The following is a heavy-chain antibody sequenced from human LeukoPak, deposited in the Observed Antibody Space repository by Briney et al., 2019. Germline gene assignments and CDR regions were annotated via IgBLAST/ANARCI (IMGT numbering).Heavy chain of an antibody. CDR2: ISYDGSNK. D-gene: IGHD6-19*01. CDR1: GFTVTSYW. V-gene: IGHV3-30-3*01. CDR3: ARDEGYSSGWHDNLDY. J-gene: IGHJ4*02. Sequence: GGSLRLSCEASGFTVTSYWTHWVRHAPGEGLGWVAVISYDGSNKYYADSVKGRFTTSRDNSKNTLYLQMNSLRAEDTAVYYGARDEGYSSGWHDNLDYWGQGTLVTVSS.